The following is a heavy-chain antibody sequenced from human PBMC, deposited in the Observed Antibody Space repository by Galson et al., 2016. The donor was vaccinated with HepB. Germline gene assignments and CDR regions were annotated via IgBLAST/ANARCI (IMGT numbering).Heavy chain of an antibody. CDR3: ARQGSSSAFDV. CDR2: VYYSGDS. CDR1: RASISSNVYY. D-gene: IGHD6-25*01. Sequence: SETLSLTCSLSRASISSNVYYWAWIRQPAGKGPEWIGSVYYSGDSYYNPSLKPRVTISVDTSRDQFSLRLTSVTAADTAVYYCARQGSSSAFDVWGLGTLVTVSS. J-gene: IGHJ5*02. V-gene: IGHV4-39*01.